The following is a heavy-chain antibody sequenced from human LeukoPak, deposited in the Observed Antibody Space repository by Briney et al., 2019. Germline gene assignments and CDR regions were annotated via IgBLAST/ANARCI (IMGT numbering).Heavy chain of an antibody. CDR2: INPNSGGT. V-gene: IGHV1-2*02. CDR3: ARSGSGSYISYFDY. CDR1: GYTFTGYY. Sequence: ASVKVSCTASGYTFTGYYMHWVRQAPGQGLEWMGWINPNSGGTNYAQKFQGRVTMTRDTSISTAYMELSRLRSDDTAVYYCARSGSGSYISYFDYWGQGTLVTVSS. J-gene: IGHJ4*02. D-gene: IGHD3-10*01.